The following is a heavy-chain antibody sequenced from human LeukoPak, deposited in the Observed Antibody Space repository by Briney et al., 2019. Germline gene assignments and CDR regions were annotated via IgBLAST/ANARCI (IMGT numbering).Heavy chain of an antibody. CDR1: GYTLTELS. J-gene: IGHJ4*02. CDR3: ATDHYGSGSYSQVSH. CDR2: FDSEDGET. V-gene: IGHV1-24*01. D-gene: IGHD3-10*01. Sequence: ALVKVSCKVSGYTLTELSMHWVRQAPGKGLEWMGGFDSEDGETIYAQKFQGRVTMTEDTSTDTAYMELSSLRSEDTAVYYCATDHYGSGSYSQVSHWGQGTLVTVSS.